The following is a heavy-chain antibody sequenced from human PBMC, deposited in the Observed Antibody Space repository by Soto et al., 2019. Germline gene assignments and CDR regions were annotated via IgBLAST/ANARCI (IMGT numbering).Heavy chain of an antibody. Sequence: SETLSLTCTVSGGSISSYYWSWIRQPPGKGLEWIGYIYYSGSTNYNPSLKSRVTISVDTSKNQFSLKLSSVTAADTAVYYCARAYYYGSGPNFQGGYYYMDVWGKGTTVTVSS. D-gene: IGHD3-10*01. CDR3: ARAYYYGSGPNFQGGYYYMDV. CDR2: IYYSGST. J-gene: IGHJ6*03. CDR1: GGSISSYY. V-gene: IGHV4-59*01.